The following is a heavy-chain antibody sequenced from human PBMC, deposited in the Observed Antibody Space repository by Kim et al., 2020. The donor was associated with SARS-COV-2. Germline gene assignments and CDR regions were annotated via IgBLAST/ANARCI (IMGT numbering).Heavy chain of an antibody. V-gene: IGHV4-61*02. Sequence: SETLSLTCTVSGDSISGGGHYWSWIRQPAGRGLEWIVRISPSGSTKYNPYLIDRVIISVDTSKTQFSLTVSSVTAADTALYYCARDGYSPNWGLSYYGLDVWGRGTAVTVSS. D-gene: IGHD1-26*01. CDR1: GDSISGGGHY. CDR2: ISPSGST. CDR3: ARDGYSPNWGLSYYGLDV. J-gene: IGHJ6*02.